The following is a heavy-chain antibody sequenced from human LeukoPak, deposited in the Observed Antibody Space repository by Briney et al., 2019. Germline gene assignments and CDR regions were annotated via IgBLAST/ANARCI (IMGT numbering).Heavy chain of an antibody. J-gene: IGHJ4*02. Sequence: GASVTVSCKASGGTFSSYAISWVRQAPGQGLEWMGGIIPIFGTANYAQKFQGRVTITADESTSTAYMELSSLRSEDTAIYYCATDSSHYVGSSDYWGQGTQVTVSS. CDR1: GGTFSSYA. V-gene: IGHV1-69*13. D-gene: IGHD4-17*01. CDR2: IIPIFGTA. CDR3: ATDSSHYVGSSDY.